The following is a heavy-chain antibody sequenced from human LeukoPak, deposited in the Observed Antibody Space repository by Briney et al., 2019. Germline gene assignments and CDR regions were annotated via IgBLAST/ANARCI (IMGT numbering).Heavy chain of an antibody. D-gene: IGHD2-15*01. Sequence: ASVKVSCKASGYTFTSYAMNWLRQAPGQGLEWMGWINTNTGNPTYAQGFTGQFVFSLDTSVNTAYLQISSLKAEDTAMYYCARETLGGRGYYYYAMDVWGQGTTVTVSS. V-gene: IGHV7-4-1*02. CDR3: ARETLGGRGYYYYAMDV. CDR2: INTNTGNP. CDR1: GYTFTSYA. J-gene: IGHJ6*02.